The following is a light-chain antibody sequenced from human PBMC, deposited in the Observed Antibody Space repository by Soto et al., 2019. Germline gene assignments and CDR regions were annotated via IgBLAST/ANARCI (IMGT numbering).Light chain of an antibody. V-gene: IGKV3-15*01. CDR2: GAS. CDR3: QQYNNWPALT. CDR1: QSVSSN. J-gene: IGKJ4*01. Sequence: EIVMTQSPATLSVSPGERATLSCRASQSVSSNFACYQQRPGQDARLLIYGASTRATGIPVKFSGSGSGTEFTLTISRLQSEDFAVYYCQQYNNWPALTFGGGTKVEI.